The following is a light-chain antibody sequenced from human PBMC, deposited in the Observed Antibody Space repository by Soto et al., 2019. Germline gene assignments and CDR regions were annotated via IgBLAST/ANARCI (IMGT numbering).Light chain of an antibody. Sequence: QSALTQPASVSGSPGQSITISCAGTSSDVGAYTYVSWYQHHPGKAPKLLIFEVSNRPSGISFRFSGSKSGNTASLTISGLQAEDEADYYCSSFTTNKTRETVFGGGTKLTV. CDR1: SSDVGAYTY. V-gene: IGLV2-14*01. CDR3: SSFTTNKTRETV. CDR2: EVS. J-gene: IGLJ2*01.